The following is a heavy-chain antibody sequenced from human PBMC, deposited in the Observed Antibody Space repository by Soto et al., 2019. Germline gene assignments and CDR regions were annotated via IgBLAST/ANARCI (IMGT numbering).Heavy chain of an antibody. V-gene: IGHV3-49*04. J-gene: IGHJ6*01. CDR1: VLPFGDCA. Sequence: PGGSLVVFCTPSVLPFGDCAINRVRQAPGKGLEWVGFIRGNAYGGTTEFAASVEGRFTISRDDSNRIAYLQMDSLETEDTAVYYCTSACKVARTLDVWGQGTTVTGSS. D-gene: IGHD2-15*01. CDR3: TSACKVARTLDV. CDR2: IRGNAYGGTT.